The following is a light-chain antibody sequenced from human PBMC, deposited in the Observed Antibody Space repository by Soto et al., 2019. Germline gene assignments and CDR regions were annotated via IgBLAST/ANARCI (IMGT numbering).Light chain of an antibody. V-gene: IGLV2-23*02. Sequence: QSALTQPASVSGSPGQSITISCTGTSSDVGSYNLVSWYQQHPGKAPKLMIYEVSKRPSGVSNRFSGSKSGNTASLTISRLQAEDEADYYCCSYAGRAYVVFGGGTQLTVL. CDR1: SSDVGSYNL. CDR3: CSYAGRAYVV. J-gene: IGLJ2*01. CDR2: EVS.